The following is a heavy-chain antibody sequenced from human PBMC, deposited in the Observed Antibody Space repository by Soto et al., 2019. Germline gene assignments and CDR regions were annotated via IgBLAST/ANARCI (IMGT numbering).Heavy chain of an antibody. CDR3: AKGVGAFGELWENYFDY. J-gene: IGHJ4*02. Sequence: QVQLVESGGGVVQPGRSLRLSCAASGFTFSSYGMHWVRQAPGKGLEWVAVISYDGSNKYYADSVKGRFTISRDNSKNXLYLQMNRLRAEDTAVYYCAKGVGAFGELWENYFDYWGQGTLVTVSS. CDR1: GFTFSSYG. CDR2: ISYDGSNK. V-gene: IGHV3-30*18. D-gene: IGHD3-10*01.